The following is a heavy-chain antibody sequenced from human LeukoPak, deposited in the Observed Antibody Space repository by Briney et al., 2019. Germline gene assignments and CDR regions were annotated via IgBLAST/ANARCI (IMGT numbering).Heavy chain of an antibody. V-gene: IGHV3-49*04. Sequence: PGGSLRLSCTASGFSFGDYAMSWVRQAPGKWLEWVGFIRSKPYGGTTEYAASVNGRFTISRDDSKSIAYLQMNSLKTEDTAVYECARLNRESSSWALDYWGQGTLVTVSS. CDR3: ARLNRESSSWALDY. CDR1: GFSFGDYA. CDR2: IRSKPYGGTT. D-gene: IGHD6-13*01. J-gene: IGHJ4*02.